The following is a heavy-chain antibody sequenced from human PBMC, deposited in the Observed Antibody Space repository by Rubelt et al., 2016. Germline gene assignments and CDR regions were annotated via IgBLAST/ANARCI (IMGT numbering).Heavy chain of an antibody. CDR2: INHSGST. CDR1: GGSFSGYY. D-gene: IGHD3-16*02. J-gene: IGHJ4*02. CDR3: ARRGGVIVAFDY. Sequence: QVQLQQWGAGLLKPSETLSLTCAVYGGSFSGYYWSWIRQPPGKGLEWIGEINHSGSTNYNPSLKSRVTISVDTSKNPFSLKLSSVTAADTAVYYCARRGGVIVAFDYWGQGTLVTVSS. V-gene: IGHV4-34*01.